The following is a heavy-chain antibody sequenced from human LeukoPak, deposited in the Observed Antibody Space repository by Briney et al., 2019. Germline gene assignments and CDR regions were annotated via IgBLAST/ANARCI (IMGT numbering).Heavy chain of an antibody. D-gene: IGHD3-16*02. V-gene: IGHV1-18*01. CDR3: AKYRPYSYYMDV. CDR1: GYTFTNDD. CDR2: VSAYNGNT. J-gene: IGHJ6*03. Sequence: ASVKVSCKTSGYTFTNDDISWVRQAPGQGLEWMGWVSAYNGNTKYAQTLQGRVTMTTDTSTTTAYMELRGLSSDDTAVYYCAKYRPYSYYMDVWGKGTTVTVSS.